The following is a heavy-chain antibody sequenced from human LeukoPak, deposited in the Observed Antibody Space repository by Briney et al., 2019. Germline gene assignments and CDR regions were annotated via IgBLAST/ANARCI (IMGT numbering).Heavy chain of an antibody. J-gene: IGHJ6*03. V-gene: IGHV4-4*07. CDR3: ARGVVRRSYYMDV. CDR2: IYTSGST. Sequence: SETLSLTCTVSGGSISSYDWSWIRQPAGKGLEWIGRIYTSGSTNYNPSLKSRVTISVDTSKNQFSLKLSSVTAADTAVYYCARGVVRRSYYMDVWGKGTTVTISS. D-gene: IGHD3-10*02. CDR1: GGSISSYD.